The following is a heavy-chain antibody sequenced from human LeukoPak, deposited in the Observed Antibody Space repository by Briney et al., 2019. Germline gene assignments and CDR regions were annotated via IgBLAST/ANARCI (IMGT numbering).Heavy chain of an antibody. V-gene: IGHV1-69*13. J-gene: IGHJ3*02. Sequence: GASVKVSCKASGGTFSSYAISWVRQAPGQGLEWMGGIIPIFGTANYAQKFQGRVTITADESTSTAYMELSSLRSEDTAVYYCARGDDYVWAFDIWGQGTMVTVSS. CDR2: IIPIFGTA. D-gene: IGHD3-16*01. CDR1: GGTFSSYA. CDR3: ARGDDYVWAFDI.